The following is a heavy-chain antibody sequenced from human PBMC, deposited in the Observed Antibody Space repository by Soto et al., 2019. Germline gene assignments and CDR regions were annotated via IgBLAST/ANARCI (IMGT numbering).Heavy chain of an antibody. CDR2: MSPNSGAT. D-gene: IGHD1-1*01. Sequence: ASVKVSCKASGYTFTTYDINWVRQATGQGLEWMGWMSPNSGATGYAQKFQGRVTMTRDTSISTAYMELSNLRSEDTTIYYCARGVDAGVDVWGQGTTVTVSS. CDR3: ARGVDAGVDV. V-gene: IGHV1-8*01. CDR1: GYTFTTYD. J-gene: IGHJ6*02.